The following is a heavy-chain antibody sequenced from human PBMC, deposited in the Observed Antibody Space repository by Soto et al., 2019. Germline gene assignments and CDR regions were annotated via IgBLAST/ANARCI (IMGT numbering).Heavy chain of an antibody. CDR2: ITTSGSTI. V-gene: IGHV3-11*01. CDR1: GFTFSDYY. J-gene: IGHJ4*02. CDR3: SRVSSPPDY. Sequence: QVQLVESGGGLVKPGGSLRLSCAASGFTFSDYYMSWIRQAPGKGLEGVSYITTSGSTIYYPDSVKGRFTISRDNTMNSPYLQKNRLRAEDTAVKYFSRVSSPPDYWGQGTLVTVSS.